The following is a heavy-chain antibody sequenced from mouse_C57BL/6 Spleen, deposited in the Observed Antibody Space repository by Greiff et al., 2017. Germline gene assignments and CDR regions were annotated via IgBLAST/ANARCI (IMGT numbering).Heavy chain of an antibody. V-gene: IGHV1-52*01. D-gene: IGHD6-1*01. Sequence: QVQLQQPGAELVRPGSSVKLSCKASGYTFTSYWMHWVKQRPIQGLEWIGNIDPSDSETHYNQKFKDKATLTVDKSSSTAYMQLSSLTSDDSAVYYCARRHDWYFDVWGTGTTVTVSS. CDR2: IDPSDSET. CDR3: ARRHDWYFDV. J-gene: IGHJ1*03. CDR1: GYTFTSYW.